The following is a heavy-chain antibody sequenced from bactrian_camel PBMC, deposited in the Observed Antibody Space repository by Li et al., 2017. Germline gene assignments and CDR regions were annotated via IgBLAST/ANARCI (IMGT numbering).Heavy chain of an antibody. D-gene: IGHD1*01. V-gene: IGHV3S17*01. CDR3: VKPNPDARGGFDH. CDR2: IDWSGGMP. CDR1: GFIFNEAC. J-gene: IGHJ4*01. Sequence: QLVESGGDLVQPGGSLRLSCAASGFIFNEACMAWIRQVAGKGLEWVSSIDWSGGMPKYADSKKGQFTISRDNSKNTVYLLMNSLKPEDTAVYYCVKPNPDARGGFDHWGQGTQVTVS.